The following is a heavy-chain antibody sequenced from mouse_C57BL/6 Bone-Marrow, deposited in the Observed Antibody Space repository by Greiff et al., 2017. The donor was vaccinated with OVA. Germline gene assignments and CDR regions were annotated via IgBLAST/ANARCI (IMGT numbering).Heavy chain of an antibody. J-gene: IGHJ4*01. CDR2: IDPEDGDT. D-gene: IGHD1-1*01. CDR1: GFNIKDYY. V-gene: IGHV14-1*01. CDR3: TLYGSSYAMDY. Sequence: VQLQQSGAELVRPGASVKLSCTASGFNIKDYYMHWVKQRPEQGLEWIGRIDPEDGDTEYAPKFQGKATMTADTSSNTAYLQLSSLTSEDTAVDYCTLYGSSYAMDYWGQGTSVTVSS.